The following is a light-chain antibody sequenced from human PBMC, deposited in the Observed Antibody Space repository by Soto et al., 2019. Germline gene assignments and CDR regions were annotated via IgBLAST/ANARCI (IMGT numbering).Light chain of an antibody. J-gene: IGKJ2*01. CDR3: LQDYNLPYT. Sequence: AIQMTQSPSSLSASVGDRVTITCRASQDIRNDLGWYQQRPGKPPKGLIYAASNLQSGVPPRFRGSESGTDFTLTISSLQPEDFATYYCLQDYNLPYTVGQGTKLEF. CDR2: AAS. CDR1: QDIRND. V-gene: IGKV1-6*01.